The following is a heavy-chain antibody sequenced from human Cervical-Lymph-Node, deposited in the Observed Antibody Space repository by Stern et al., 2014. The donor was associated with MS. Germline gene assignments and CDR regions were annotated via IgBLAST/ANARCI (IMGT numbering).Heavy chain of an antibody. CDR1: GYNFTNYA. J-gene: IGHJ5*01. D-gene: IGHD3-3*02. V-gene: IGHV7-4-1*01. CDR3: AQNHFNFFDS. CDR2: INTNTGHP. Sequence: QLVQSGPQLQRPGASVKVSCKASGYNFTNYAMNWVRQAPGPGLEWMGWINTNTGHPTYAQGFTGHFVFSLDTSVSTAYLRIDSLKADDIAVYYCAQNHFNFFDSWGQGTLVAVSS.